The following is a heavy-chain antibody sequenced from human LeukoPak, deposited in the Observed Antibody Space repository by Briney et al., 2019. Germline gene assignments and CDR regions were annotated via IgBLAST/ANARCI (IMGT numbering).Heavy chain of an antibody. V-gene: IGHV1-2*06. CDR2: INPNSGGT. Sequence: ASVKVSCKASGYTFTSYDINWVRQATGQGLEWMGRINPNSGGTNYAQKFQGRVTMTRDTSISAAYMELSRLRSDDTAVYYCAREGDYYDSSGYSYYFDYWGQGTLVTVSS. CDR3: AREGDYYDSSGYSYYFDY. J-gene: IGHJ4*02. D-gene: IGHD3-22*01. CDR1: GYTFTSYD.